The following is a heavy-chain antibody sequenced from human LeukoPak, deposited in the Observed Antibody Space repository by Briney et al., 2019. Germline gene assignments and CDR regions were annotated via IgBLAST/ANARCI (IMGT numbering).Heavy chain of an antibody. CDR3: ARGGVRADY. J-gene: IGHJ4*02. V-gene: IGHV4-59*01. D-gene: IGHD4-17*01. CDR1: GGSISGYY. Sequence: SETLSLTCTVSGGSISGYYWSWIRQPPGKGLEWIGYINYSGNTNYDPSLKSRVTISVDTSKNQFSLKVSSVTAADTAVYYCARGGVRADYWGQGTLVTVSS. CDR2: INYSGNT.